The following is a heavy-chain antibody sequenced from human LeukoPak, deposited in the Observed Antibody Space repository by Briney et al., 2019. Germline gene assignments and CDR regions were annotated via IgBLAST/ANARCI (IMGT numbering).Heavy chain of an antibody. Sequence: GGSLRLSCAASGFTFSSHWMHWVRQAPGKGLVWVSRINSDGSSTSYADSVKGRFTISRDNAKNTLYLQMNSLRAEDTAVYYCARDPGDYYFDYWGQGTLVTVSS. CDR3: ARDPGDYYFDY. D-gene: IGHD2-21*02. J-gene: IGHJ4*02. CDR2: INSDGSST. V-gene: IGHV3-74*01. CDR1: GFTFSSHW.